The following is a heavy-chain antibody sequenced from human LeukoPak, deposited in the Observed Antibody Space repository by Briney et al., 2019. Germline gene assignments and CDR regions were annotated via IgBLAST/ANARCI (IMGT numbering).Heavy chain of an antibody. Sequence: GGSLRLSCAASGFTFSSYAMHWVRQAPGKGLEWVAVISYDGRNKYYADSVKGRFTISRDNSKNTLYLQMNSLRAEDTAVYYCARVHGGCSSTSCYVDYWGQGTLVTVSS. CDR2: ISYDGRNK. CDR1: GFTFSSYA. D-gene: IGHD2-2*01. CDR3: ARVHGGCSSTSCYVDY. J-gene: IGHJ4*02. V-gene: IGHV3-30*04.